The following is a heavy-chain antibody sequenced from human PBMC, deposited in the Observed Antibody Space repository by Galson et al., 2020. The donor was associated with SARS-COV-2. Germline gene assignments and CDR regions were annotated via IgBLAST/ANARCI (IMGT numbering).Heavy chain of an antibody. D-gene: IGHD1-26*01. J-gene: IGHJ4*02. CDR1: GGPTNSATYS. Sequence: SETLSLTCTVSGGPTNSATYSSVWIRPPPRKGLEWIAPLYYSGSTYYNPSLKSRVTISVDTSKNQFTLNLNSVTAADTAVYYCARRGGGGRSLDYWGQGTLVTVSP. CDR3: ARRGGGGRSLDY. V-gene: IGHV4-39*01. CDR2: LYYSGST.